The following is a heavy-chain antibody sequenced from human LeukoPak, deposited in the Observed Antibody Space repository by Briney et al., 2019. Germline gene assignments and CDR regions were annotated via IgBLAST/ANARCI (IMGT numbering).Heavy chain of an antibody. Sequence: GGSLRLSCAASGFTFSDYAMSWVRQTPGKGLEWVSGISGGGGSTSYADSVKGRFAISRDNSKNTLTLHTTSLRDDESGLYCCVKDRPLVTPAAQSDSWGQGELVIVSS. CDR3: VKDRPLVTPAAQSDS. D-gene: IGHD4-11*01. V-gene: IGHV3-23*01. J-gene: IGHJ5*01. CDR1: GFTFSDYA. CDR2: ISGGGGST.